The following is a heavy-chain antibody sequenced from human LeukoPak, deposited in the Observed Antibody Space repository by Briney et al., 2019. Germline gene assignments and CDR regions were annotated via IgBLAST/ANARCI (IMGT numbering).Heavy chain of an antibody. J-gene: IGHJ4*02. CDR1: GFTFSSYA. V-gene: IGHV3-30-3*01. CDR3: ARIILRWGTSGPTDY. Sequence: PGGSLRLSCAASGFTFSSYAMHWVRQAPGKGLEWVAVISYDGSNKYYADSVKGRFTISRDNSKNTLYLQMNSLRAEDTAVYYCARIILRWGTSGPTDYWGQGTLVTASS. CDR2: ISYDGSNK. D-gene: IGHD3-9*01.